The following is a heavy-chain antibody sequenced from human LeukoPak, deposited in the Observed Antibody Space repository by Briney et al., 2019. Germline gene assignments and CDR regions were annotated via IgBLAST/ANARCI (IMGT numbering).Heavy chain of an antibody. Sequence: GGSLRLSCSFSGFPFSTYHMGWGRQAPGKGLEWVSAISCSGGRTTYADSVKGRFTIPRDNSNNTLYLQLKGLRAEDTDVYYCAKDSSSGAYFDYWGQGTLVTVSS. J-gene: IGHJ4*02. CDR2: ISCSGGRT. D-gene: IGHD1-26*01. V-gene: IGHV3-23*01. CDR1: GFPFSTYH. CDR3: AKDSSSGAYFDY.